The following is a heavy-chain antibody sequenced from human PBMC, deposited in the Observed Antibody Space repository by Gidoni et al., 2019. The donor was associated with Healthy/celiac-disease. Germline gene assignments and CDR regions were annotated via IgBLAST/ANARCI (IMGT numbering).Heavy chain of an antibody. J-gene: IGHJ4*02. CDR3: ARRRDYAPFDY. Sequence: QVQLQASGPGLVXXXETLSLTCTVSGGAISSYYWSWIRQHPGKGLEWIGYIYYSGSTNYNPSLKSRVTISVETSKNQFSLKLSSVTAADTAVYYCARRRDYAPFDYWGQGTLVTVSS. CDR1: GGAISSYY. D-gene: IGHD4-17*01. CDR2: IYYSGST. V-gene: IGHV4-59*08.